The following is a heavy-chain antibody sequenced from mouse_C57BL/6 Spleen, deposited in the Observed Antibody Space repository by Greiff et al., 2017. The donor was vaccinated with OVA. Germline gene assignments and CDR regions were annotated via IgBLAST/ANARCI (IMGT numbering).Heavy chain of an antibody. CDR3: ASPLDSSGFAWFAY. V-gene: IGHV1-82*01. D-gene: IGHD3-2*02. CDR2: IYPGDGDT. Sequence: QVQLKQSGPELVKPGASVKISCKASGYAFSSSWMNWVKQRPGKGLEWIGRIYPGDGDTNYNGKFKGKATLTADKSSSTAYMQLSSLTSEDSAVYFCASPLDSSGFAWFAYWGQGTLVTVSA. CDR1: GYAFSSSW. J-gene: IGHJ3*01.